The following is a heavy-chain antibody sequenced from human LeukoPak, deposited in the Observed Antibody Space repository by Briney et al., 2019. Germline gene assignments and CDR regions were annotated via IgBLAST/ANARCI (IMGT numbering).Heavy chain of an antibody. CDR1: RFTFSSYG. V-gene: IGHV3-33*01. J-gene: IGHJ6*03. CDR2: IWYDGRNT. D-gene: IGHD3/OR15-3a*01. Sequence: PGRSLRLSCAASRFTFSSYGMHWVRQAQGKGLEWVAVIWYDGRNTYYANSMKGRITNTRDNSKNTLYLKMDSLKPDGTAVDYCARHDRGRATLDSDYCYYMDVWGKGTAVTVSS. CDR3: ARHDRGRATLDSDYCYYMDV.